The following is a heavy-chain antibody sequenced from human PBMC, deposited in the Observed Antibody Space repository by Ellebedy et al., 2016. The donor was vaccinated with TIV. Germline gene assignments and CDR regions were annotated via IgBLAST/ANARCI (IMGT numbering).Heavy chain of an antibody. CDR3: ARDGSFGAYYYDSYGMDV. V-gene: IGHV3-30-3*01. D-gene: IGHD3-10*01. J-gene: IGHJ6*02. Sequence: SLKISCAASGFTFSSYAMSWVRQAPGKGLEWVAVISYDGSNKYYADTVKGRFTISRVNSKNTMYLQMNSLRAEDTAVYYCARDGSFGAYYYDSYGMDVWGHGTTVTVS. CDR1: GFTFSSYA. CDR2: ISYDGSNK.